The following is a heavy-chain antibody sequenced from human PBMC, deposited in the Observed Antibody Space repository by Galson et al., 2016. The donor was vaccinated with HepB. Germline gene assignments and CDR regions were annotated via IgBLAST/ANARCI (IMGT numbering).Heavy chain of an antibody. CDR3: ARDYYDSIGFDY. V-gene: IGHV4-59*01. J-gene: IGHJ4*02. CDR1: GGSISSFY. CDR2: IYYSGNT. D-gene: IGHD3-22*01. Sequence: QVQLQESGPGLVKPSETLSLTCTVSGGSISSFYWSWIRQPPGKGLEWIGYIYYSGNTNYNPSLKSRVTISLDTSKTQFSWKLSSVTDATTAVDYCARDYYDSIGFDYWGQGTLVTVSS.